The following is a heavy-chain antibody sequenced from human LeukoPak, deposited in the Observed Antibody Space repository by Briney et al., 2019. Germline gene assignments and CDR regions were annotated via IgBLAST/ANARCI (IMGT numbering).Heavy chain of an antibody. V-gene: IGHV3-30*04. Sequence: SGGSLRLSCAASGFTFSSYAMHWVRQAPGKGLEWVAVISYDGSNKYYADSMKGRFTISRDNSKNTLYLQMNSLRAEDTAVYYCASLNFDYWGQGTLVTVSS. J-gene: IGHJ4*02. CDR2: ISYDGSNK. CDR1: GFTFSSYA. CDR3: ASLNFDY.